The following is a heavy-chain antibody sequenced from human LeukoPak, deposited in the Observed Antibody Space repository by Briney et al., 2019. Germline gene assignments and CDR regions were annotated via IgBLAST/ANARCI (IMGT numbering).Heavy chain of an antibody. CDR3: ARGRRDPPRVATIFRHYYYMDV. CDR1: GYTFTSYD. CDR2: MNPNSGNT. V-gene: IGHV1-8*01. J-gene: IGHJ6*03. D-gene: IGHD5-12*01. Sequence: ASVKVSCKASGYTFTSYDINWVRQATGQGLEWMGWMNPNSGNTGYAQKFQGRVTMTRNTSISTAYMELSSLRSEDTAVYYCARGRRDPPRVATIFRHYYYMDVWGKGTTVTISS.